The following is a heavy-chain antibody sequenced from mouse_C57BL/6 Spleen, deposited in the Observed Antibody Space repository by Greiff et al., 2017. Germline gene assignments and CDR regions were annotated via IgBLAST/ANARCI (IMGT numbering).Heavy chain of an antibody. CDR1: GYTFTSYT. Sequence: VQLQQSGAELARPGASVKMSCKASGYTFTSYTMHWVKQRPGQGLEWIGYINPSSGYTKYNQKFKDKATLTADKSSSTAYMQLSSLTSEDSAVYYWANTDYFDYWGQGTTLTVSS. V-gene: IGHV1-4*01. CDR2: INPSSGYT. J-gene: IGHJ2*01. CDR3: ANTDYFDY. D-gene: IGHD1-1*01.